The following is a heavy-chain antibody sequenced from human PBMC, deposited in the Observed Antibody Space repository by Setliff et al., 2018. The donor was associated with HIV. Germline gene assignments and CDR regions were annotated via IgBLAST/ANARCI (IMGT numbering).Heavy chain of an antibody. V-gene: IGHV7-4-1*02. CDR1: GYTFTSYA. J-gene: IGHJ6*02. Sequence: GASVKVSCKASGYTFTSYAVNWVRQAPGQGLEWVGWIHTNTGDPTYAQGFTGRFVFSFDTSVSTAYLQISGLKAEGTAVYYCATRGEQLYFYGMDVWGQGTTVTVS. D-gene: IGHD1-26*01. CDR3: ATRGEQLYFYGMDV. CDR2: IHTNTGDP.